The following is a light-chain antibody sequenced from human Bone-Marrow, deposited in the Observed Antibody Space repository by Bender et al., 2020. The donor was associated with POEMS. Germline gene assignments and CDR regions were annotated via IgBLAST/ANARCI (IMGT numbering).Light chain of an antibody. J-gene: IGLJ1*01. Sequence: QSALTQPASVSGSPGQSITISCTGTSSDVGSYKLVSWYQQYPGKAPKLMIYEVSKRPSGVSNRFSGSKSGDTASLTISGLQAEDEADYYCSSYAGSNNYVFGTGTKVTVL. CDR2: EVS. CDR3: SSYAGSNNYV. V-gene: IGLV2-23*02. CDR1: SSDVGSYKL.